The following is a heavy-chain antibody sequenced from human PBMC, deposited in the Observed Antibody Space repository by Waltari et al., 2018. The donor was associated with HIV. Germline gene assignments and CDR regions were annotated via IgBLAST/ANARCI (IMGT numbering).Heavy chain of an antibody. CDR1: GFRFPDTW. D-gene: IGHD1-26*01. Sequence: EVPLVESGGGLVKPGGSLRLSCVVSGFRFPDTWMDWIRHAPGKGLEGVGRIGSKTDGGTTEYAVPVRGRFTLSRDDWGNTQFLQMKNRKVEDTGTYYCKAVARGAHDCWGQGTLVTVSS. CDR2: IGSKTDGGTT. CDR3: KAVARGAHDC. V-gene: IGHV3-15*04. J-gene: IGHJ4*02.